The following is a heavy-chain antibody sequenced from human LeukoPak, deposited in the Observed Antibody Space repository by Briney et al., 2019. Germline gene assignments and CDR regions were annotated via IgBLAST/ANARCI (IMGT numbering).Heavy chain of an antibody. CDR2: ICGSGDKT. D-gene: IGHD6-19*01. CDR3: VRRGDASSGWAVQDF. Sequence: PGGSLRLSCAASGFTFNRNAISWVRQAPGKGLGRVSTICGSGDKTFYADSVKGRFTLSRENSKNMLHLQMSSLTREDTALYYCVRRGDASSGWAVQDFWGQGARVTVS. CDR1: GFTFNRNA. J-gene: IGHJ4*02. V-gene: IGHV3-23*01.